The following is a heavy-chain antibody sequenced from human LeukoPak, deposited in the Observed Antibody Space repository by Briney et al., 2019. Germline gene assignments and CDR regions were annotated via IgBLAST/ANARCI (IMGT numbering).Heavy chain of an antibody. CDR3: ARVFPAVPAAHWYFDL. CDR1: GASISSTSYY. Sequence: SETLSLTCSVSGASISSTSYYWSWIRQPPGKGLEWIGYIYYSGSTNYNPSLKSRVTISVDTSKNQFSLKLSSVAAADTAVYYCARVFPAVPAAHWYFDLWGRGTLVTVSS. CDR2: IYYSGST. V-gene: IGHV4-61*01. D-gene: IGHD2-2*01. J-gene: IGHJ2*01.